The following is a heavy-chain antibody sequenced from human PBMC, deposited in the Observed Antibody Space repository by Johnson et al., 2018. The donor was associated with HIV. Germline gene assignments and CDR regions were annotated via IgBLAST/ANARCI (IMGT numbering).Heavy chain of an antibody. J-gene: IGHJ3*02. D-gene: IGHD3-22*01. V-gene: IGHV3-9*01. CDR3: AKDLDDSSGYYRPELAFDI. Sequence: VQLVESGGGVVQPGRSLRLSCAASGFTFSSYAMSWVRQAPGKGLEWVSGISWNSGSIGYADSVKGRFTISRDNAKNSLYLQMNSLRAEDTALYYCAKDLDDSSGYYRPELAFDIWGQGTMVTVSS. CDR1: GFTFSSYA. CDR2: ISWNSGSI.